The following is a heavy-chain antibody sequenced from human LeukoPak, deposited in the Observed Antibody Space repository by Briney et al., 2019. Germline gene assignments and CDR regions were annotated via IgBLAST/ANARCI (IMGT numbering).Heavy chain of an antibody. CDR2: IYHSGSA. D-gene: IGHD4-17*01. CDR3: ATTITVTTDY. J-gene: IGHJ4*02. CDR1: GYSISSGYY. Sequence: KPSETLSLTCTVSGYSISSGYYWGWIRQPPGKGLEWIGSIYHSGSAYYNPSLKSRVTISVDTSKNQFSLKLISVTAADTAVYYCATTITVTTDYWGQGTLVNVS. V-gene: IGHV4-38-2*02.